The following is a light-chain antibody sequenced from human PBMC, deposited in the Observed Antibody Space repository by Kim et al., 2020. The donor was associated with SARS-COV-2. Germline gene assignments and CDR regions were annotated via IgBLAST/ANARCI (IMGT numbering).Light chain of an antibody. CDR1: KLGDKY. CDR3: QAWDSSTAF. J-gene: IGLJ2*01. V-gene: IGLV3-1*01. Sequence: SYELTQPPSVSMSPGQTASITCSGDKLGDKYACWYQQKPGQSPVLVIYQDSKRPSGIPERFSGSNSGNTATLTISGTQAMDEADYYCQAWDSSTAFFGGGTQLTVL. CDR2: QDS.